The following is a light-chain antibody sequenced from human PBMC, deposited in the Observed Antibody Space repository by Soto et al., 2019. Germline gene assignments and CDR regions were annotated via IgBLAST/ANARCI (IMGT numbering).Light chain of an antibody. CDR2: GAS. V-gene: IGKV1-16*02. CDR1: QDISTS. J-gene: IGKJ4*01. Sequence: DIQMTQFPSSLAASVGDRVTITCRASQDISTSLAWFQQKPGKAPKSLIYGASILQSGVPSQFSGSGSGTEFTLTIGSLQPEDFATYYCQQYNSYPLTFGGGTSVEIK. CDR3: QQYNSYPLT.